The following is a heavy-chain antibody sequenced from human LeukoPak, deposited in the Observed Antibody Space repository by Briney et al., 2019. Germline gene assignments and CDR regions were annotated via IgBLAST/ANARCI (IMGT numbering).Heavy chain of an antibody. CDR3: ARFSYDSSGYYFDY. CDR2: IYTSGST. Sequence: PSETLSLTCAVYGGSFSGYYWSWIRQPAGKGLEWIGRIYTSGSTNYNPSLKSRVTISVDTSKNQFSLKLSSVTAADTAVYYCARFSYDSSGYYFDYWGQGTLVTVSS. J-gene: IGHJ4*02. V-gene: IGHV4-59*10. CDR1: GGSFSGYY. D-gene: IGHD3-22*01.